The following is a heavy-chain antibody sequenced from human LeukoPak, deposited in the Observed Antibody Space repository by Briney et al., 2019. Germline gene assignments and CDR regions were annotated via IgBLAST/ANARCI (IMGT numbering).Heavy chain of an antibody. CDR1: GFTFSRYW. D-gene: IGHD3-10*01. CDR3: ACGSGSYYPNIPDY. V-gene: IGHV3-7*01. CDR2: IKQDGGEI. Sequence: PGGSLRLSCAASGFTFSRYWMSWVRQAPGKGLEWVANIKQDGGEIYYVDSVKGRFTISRDNSKNTLYLQMNSLRAEDTAVYYCACGSGSYYPNIPDYWGQGTLVTVSS. J-gene: IGHJ4*02.